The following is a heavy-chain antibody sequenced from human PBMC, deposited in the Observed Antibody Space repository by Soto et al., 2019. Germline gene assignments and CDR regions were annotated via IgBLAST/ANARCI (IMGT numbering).Heavy chain of an antibody. CDR1: GFTFSSYW. V-gene: IGHV3-7*03. CDR2: MKQDGSQK. D-gene: IGHD1-26*01. J-gene: IGHJ4*02. CDR3: ARDSGYSGSLDY. Sequence: EVQVVESGGGLVQPGGSLRLSCAASGFTFSSYWMSWVRQAPGKGLEWVANMKQDGSQKYYVQSVKGRFTISRDNAKNSLYLQMSSLRAEDTAMYYCARDSGYSGSLDYWGQGTLVTVSS.